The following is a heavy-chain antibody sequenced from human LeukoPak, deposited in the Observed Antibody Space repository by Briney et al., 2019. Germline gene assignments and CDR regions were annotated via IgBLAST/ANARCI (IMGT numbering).Heavy chain of an antibody. D-gene: IGHD2-15*01. J-gene: IGHJ6*02. V-gene: IGHV1-18*01. Sequence: ASVKVSCKTSGYTFTSYGIGWVRQAPGQGLEWMGWISAYNGNTNYAQKFQDSVTMTTDTSTSTAYMEMRSLRSDDTAVYYCARGGKAWPRPSDSPGIDVWRQGPTVTVSS. CDR1: GYTFTSYG. CDR2: ISAYNGNT. CDR3: ARGGKAWPRPSDSPGIDV.